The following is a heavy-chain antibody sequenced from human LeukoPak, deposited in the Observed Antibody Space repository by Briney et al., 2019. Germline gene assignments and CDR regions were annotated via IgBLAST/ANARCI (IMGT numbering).Heavy chain of an antibody. J-gene: IGHJ6*02. D-gene: IGHD3-10*02. CDR2: INPNSGGT. Sequence: GASVKVSCKASGYTFTGYYVHWVRQAPGQGLEWMGWINPNSGGTNYAQKFQGWVTMTRDTSISTAYMELSRLRSDDTAVYYCAREVFGEFYYYGMDVWGQGTTVTVSS. CDR1: GYTFTGYY. CDR3: AREVFGEFYYYGMDV. V-gene: IGHV1-2*04.